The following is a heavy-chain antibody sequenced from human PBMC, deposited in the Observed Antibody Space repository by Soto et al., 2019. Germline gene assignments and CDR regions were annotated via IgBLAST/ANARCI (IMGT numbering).Heavy chain of an antibody. CDR1: GGTFSSYT. D-gene: IGHD6-19*01. J-gene: IGHJ4*02. CDR2: IIPILGIA. Sequence: SVKVSCKASGGTFSSYTISWVRQAPGQGLEWMGRIIPILGIANYAQKFQGRVTITADKSTSTAYMELSSLRSEDTAVYYCARDPSSSGSSDDDYWGQGTLVTVSS. CDR3: ARDPSSSGSSDDDY. V-gene: IGHV1-69*04.